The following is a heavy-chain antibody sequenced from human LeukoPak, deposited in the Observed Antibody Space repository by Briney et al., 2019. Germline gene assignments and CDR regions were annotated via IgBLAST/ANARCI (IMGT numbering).Heavy chain of an antibody. D-gene: IGHD3-9*01. CDR1: EFTFSSYS. Sequence: GGSLRLSCAASEFTFSSYSMNWVCQAPGKGLEWVSSISSSSSYIYYADSVKGRFTISRDNAKNSLYLQMNSLRAEDTAVYYCARDPARLGFEDYWGQGTLVTVSS. J-gene: IGHJ4*02. V-gene: IGHV3-21*01. CDR2: ISSSSSYI. CDR3: ARDPARLGFEDY.